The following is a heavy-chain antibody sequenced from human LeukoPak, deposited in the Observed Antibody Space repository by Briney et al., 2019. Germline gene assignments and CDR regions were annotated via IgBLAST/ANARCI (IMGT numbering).Heavy chain of an antibody. V-gene: IGHV1-18*04. Sequence: GASVKVSCKAFGYTFTSNYMHWVRQAPGQGLEWMGWISAYNGNTNYAQKLQGRVTMTTDTSTSTAYMELRSLRSDDTAVYYCARYGDYVPNDYWGQGTLVTVSS. J-gene: IGHJ4*02. D-gene: IGHD4-17*01. CDR3: ARYGDYVPNDY. CDR1: GYTFTSNY. CDR2: ISAYNGNT.